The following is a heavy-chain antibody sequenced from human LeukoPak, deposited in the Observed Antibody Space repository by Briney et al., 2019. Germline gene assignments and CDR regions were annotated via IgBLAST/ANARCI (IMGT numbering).Heavy chain of an antibody. J-gene: IGHJ4*02. V-gene: IGHV4-59*12. CDR3: ARDRPYYDFWSGYYTDY. CDR2: VYYTDKT. Sequence: SETLSLTCTVSNDSFSNYYWTWIRQSPGKALEWIGYVYYTDKTHYNPSLKSRVFISADTSQNQFSLRLSSVTAADTAVYYCARDRPYYDFWSGYYTDYWGQGTLVTVSS. CDR1: NDSFSNYY. D-gene: IGHD3-3*01.